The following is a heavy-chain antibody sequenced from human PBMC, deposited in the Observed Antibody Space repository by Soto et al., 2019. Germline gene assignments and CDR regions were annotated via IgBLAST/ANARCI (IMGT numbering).Heavy chain of an antibody. CDR1: GDSISSYY. J-gene: IGHJ4*02. V-gene: IGHV4-59*01. CDR2: LYYGRSA. D-gene: IGHD3-22*01. Sequence: QVQLQESGPGLVKPSETLSLTCAVSGDSISSYYCMWIRQPPGKGLESIGYLYYGRSANYNPSLKSRGTLSVDKSTTQCSLTLSSMTAADTAVYYCAPRSMAVVPEYWGQGTLVTVSS. CDR3: APRSMAVVPEY.